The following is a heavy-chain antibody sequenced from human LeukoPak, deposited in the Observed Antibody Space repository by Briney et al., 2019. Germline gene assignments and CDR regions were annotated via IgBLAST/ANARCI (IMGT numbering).Heavy chain of an antibody. J-gene: IGHJ4*02. V-gene: IGHV3-11*01. CDR3: ARDLDSGIYVGDVDY. CDR1: GFTFSDYY. D-gene: IGHD1-26*01. Sequence: GGSLRLSWAASGFTFSDYYMSWIRQAPGQGLDWVSYISSSGSTIYYADSVTGRFTISRDNAKNSLYLQMNSLRAEDTAVYSCARDLDSGIYVGDVDYWGQGTLVTVSS. CDR2: ISSSGSTI.